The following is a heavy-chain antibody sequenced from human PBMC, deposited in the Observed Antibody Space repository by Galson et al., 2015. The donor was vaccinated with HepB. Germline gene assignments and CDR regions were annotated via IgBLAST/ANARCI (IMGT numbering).Heavy chain of an antibody. Sequence: ETLSLTCTVSGGSISDHSWSWIRQSPGKGLEWIGYIYYSDTWTTNYNPSLRSRVTISFDTSNNQVSLELSSVTAADTAMYYCGRQTHHQNPMDVWGQGTTVTVS. CDR1: GGSISDHS. CDR3: GRQTHHQNPMDV. CDR2: IYYSDTWTT. D-gene: IGHD1-14*01. J-gene: IGHJ6*02. V-gene: IGHV4-59*08.